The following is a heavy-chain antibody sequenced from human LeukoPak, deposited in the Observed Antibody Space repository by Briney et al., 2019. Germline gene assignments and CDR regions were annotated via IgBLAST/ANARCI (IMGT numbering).Heavy chain of an antibody. J-gene: IGHJ6*03. CDR2: IYYSGST. CDR3: ARWGSSSSGSYYYYMDV. Sequence: SETLSLTCTVSGGSISSYYWSWIRQPLGKGLEWIGYIYYSGSTNYNPSLTSRVTISVDTSKNQFSLKLSSVAAADTAVYYCARWGSSSSGSYYYYMDVWGKGTTVTVSS. CDR1: GGSISSYY. D-gene: IGHD6-6*01. V-gene: IGHV4-59*12.